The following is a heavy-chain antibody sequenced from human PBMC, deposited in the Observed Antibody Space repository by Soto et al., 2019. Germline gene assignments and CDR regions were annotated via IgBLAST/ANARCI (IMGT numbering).Heavy chain of an antibody. Sequence: QVQLVQSGAEVKKPGASVKVSCKASGYTFTSYGISWVRQAPGQGLEWMGWISAYNGNTNYAQEHQGRVTVTTDTTTSTAYMELSGLRSDDTAVYYCARDQGNYGDYVDCDYWRQGTLVAVSS. CDR3: ARDQGNYGDYVDCDY. CDR1: GYTFTSYG. D-gene: IGHD4-17*01. J-gene: IGHJ4*02. V-gene: IGHV1-18*01. CDR2: ISAYNGNT.